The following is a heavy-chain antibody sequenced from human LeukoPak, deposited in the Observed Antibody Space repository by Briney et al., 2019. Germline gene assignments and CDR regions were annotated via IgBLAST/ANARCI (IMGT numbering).Heavy chain of an antibody. CDR2: IYPGDSDT. D-gene: IGHD5-18*01. CDR1: GYSFTSYW. CDR3: ARSPGGFTYGRNWFDP. Sequence: GESLKISCKTSGYSFTSYWIAWVRQMPGKGLEWMGIIYPGDSDTRYGPSFQGQVTISADKSISTAYLQLSSLKASDTAVYYCARSPGGFTYGRNWFDPWGQGTLVSVSS. V-gene: IGHV5-51*01. J-gene: IGHJ5*02.